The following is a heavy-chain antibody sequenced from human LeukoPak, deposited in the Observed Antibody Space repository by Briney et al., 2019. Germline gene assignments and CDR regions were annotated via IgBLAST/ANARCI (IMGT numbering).Heavy chain of an antibody. D-gene: IGHD3-22*01. CDR2: IYYSGST. CDR3: AREEINSSGNYYFDY. V-gene: IGHV4-59*01. CDR1: GGSISSYY. Sequence: SETLSLTCTVSGGSISSYYWSWIRQPPGKGLEWIGYIYYSGSTNYNPSLKSRVTISVDTSKNQFSLKLSSVTAADTAVYYCAREEINSSGNYYFDYWGQGTLVTVSS. J-gene: IGHJ4*02.